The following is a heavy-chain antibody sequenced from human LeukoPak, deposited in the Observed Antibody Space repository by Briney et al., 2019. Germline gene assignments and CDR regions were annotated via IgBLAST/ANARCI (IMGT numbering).Heavy chain of an antibody. CDR1: GYTFTSYY. D-gene: IGHD2-15*01. CDR3: ARDIAPHYCSGGSCYEIDYYGMDV. CDR2: INPSGGST. J-gene: IGHJ6*02. Sequence: ASVKVSCKASGYTFTSYYMHWGRQAPGQGLEWMGIINPSGGSTSYAQKFQGRVTMTRDTSTSTVYMELSSLRSEDTAVYYCARDIAPHYCSGGSCYEIDYYGMDVWGQGTTVTVSS. V-gene: IGHV1-46*01.